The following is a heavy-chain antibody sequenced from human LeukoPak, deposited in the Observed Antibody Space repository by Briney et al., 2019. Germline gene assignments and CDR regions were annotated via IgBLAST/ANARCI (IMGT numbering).Heavy chain of an antibody. CDR1: GFTFSSYA. V-gene: IGHV3-30*04. J-gene: IGHJ6*02. CDR3: ARSTLDCSSTSCYTAIYYYGMDV. CDR2: ISYDGSNK. D-gene: IGHD2-2*02. Sequence: PGGSLRLSCAASGFTFSSYAMHWVRQAPGKGLEWVAVISYDGSNKYYADSVKGRFTISRDNSKNTLYLQMNSLRAEDTAVYYCARSTLDCSSTSCYTAIYYYGMDVWGQGTTVTVSS.